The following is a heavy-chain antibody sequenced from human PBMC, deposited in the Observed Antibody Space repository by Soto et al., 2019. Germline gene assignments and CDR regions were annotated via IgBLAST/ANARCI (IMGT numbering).Heavy chain of an antibody. V-gene: IGHV1-2*02. J-gene: IGHJ5*02. CDR1: GYTFTGYY. CDR2: INPNSGGT. Sequence: GSVKGSCKSSGYTFTGYYMLWVRQASGQGLEWMRWINPNSGGTNYAQKFQGRVTMTTDTTISTAYMELSRNRPDDAAVYFYSRLWDWDAPNNGFDPWGQGTPVTVSS. D-gene: IGHD1-26*01. CDR3: SRLWDWDAPNNGFDP.